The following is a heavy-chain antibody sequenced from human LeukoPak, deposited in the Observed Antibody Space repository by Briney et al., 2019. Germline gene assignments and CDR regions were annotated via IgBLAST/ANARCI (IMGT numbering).Heavy chain of an antibody. CDR3: ARRTLNSNGWFTVGGYMDV. CDR1: GFIFEHYG. CDR2: ISSTGVKT. J-gene: IGHJ6*03. Sequence: PGGSLRLSCARSGFIFEHYGINWVRQAPGKGLEWVCGISSTGVKTAYADFVKGRLTISRDNVKKSVYLEMDSLRTEDTALYYCARRTLNSNGWFTVGGYMDVWGKGTTVTASS. D-gene: IGHD5-18*01. V-gene: IGHV3-20*04.